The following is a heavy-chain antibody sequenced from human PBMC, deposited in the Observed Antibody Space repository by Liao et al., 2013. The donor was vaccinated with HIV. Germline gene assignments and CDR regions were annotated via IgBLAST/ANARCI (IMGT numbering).Heavy chain of an antibody. D-gene: IGHD3-22*01. CDR2: INHSEST. CDR3: ARGRVTYYYDSSGYEDI. J-gene: IGHJ3*02. CDR1: GGSFSGYY. Sequence: QVQLQQWGAGLLKPSETLSLTCAVYGGSFSGYYWSWIRQSPGKGLEWIGEINHSESTNYNPSLKSRVTMSVDTSKNQFSLKLRSMTVADTAVYYCARGRVTYYYDSSGYEDIWGQGTMVTVSS. V-gene: IGHV4-34*01.